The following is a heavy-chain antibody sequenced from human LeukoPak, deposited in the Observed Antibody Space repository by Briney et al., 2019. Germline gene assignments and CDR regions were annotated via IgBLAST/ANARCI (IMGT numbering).Heavy chain of an antibody. J-gene: IGHJ6*02. CDR3: ASRKRSFYYGMNV. CDR2: IYSGGST. Sequence: GGSLRLSCEASGFTVSSNYMSWVRQAPGKGLEWVSVIYSGGSTYYADSVKGRFTISRDNSKNTLYLQMNSLRAEDTAVYYCASRKRSFYYGMNVWGQGTTVTVSS. V-gene: IGHV3-53*01. CDR1: GFTVSSNY.